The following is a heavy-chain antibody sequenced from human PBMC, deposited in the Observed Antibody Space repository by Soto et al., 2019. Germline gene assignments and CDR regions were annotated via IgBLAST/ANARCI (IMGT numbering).Heavy chain of an antibody. V-gene: IGHV1-18*01. D-gene: IGHD4-17*01. CDR2: ISAYNGNT. CDR3: ARDLREPFDYGDYESNRNDAFDI. J-gene: IGHJ3*02. CDR1: GYTFTSYG. Sequence: QCQLVQSGAEVKKPGASVQVSCKASGYTFTSYGISWVRQAPGQGLEWMGWISAYNGNTNYAQKLQGRVTMTTDTSTSTAYVELSSLRSDDTAVYYCARDLREPFDYGDYESNRNDAFDIWGQGTMVTVSS.